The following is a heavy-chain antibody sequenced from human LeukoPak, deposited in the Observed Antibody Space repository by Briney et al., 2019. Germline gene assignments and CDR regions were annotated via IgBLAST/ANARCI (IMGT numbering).Heavy chain of an antibody. Sequence: GGSLRLSCAASGFTFSSYAMSWVRQAPAKGLEWVSAISGSGGSTYYADSVKGRFTISRDNSKNTLYLQMNSLRAEDTAVYYCAKDLACGYRLRGVWGQGTLVTVSS. CDR2: ISGSGGST. CDR3: AKDLACGYRLRGV. CDR1: GFTFSSYA. V-gene: IGHV3-23*01. D-gene: IGHD5-12*01. J-gene: IGHJ4*02.